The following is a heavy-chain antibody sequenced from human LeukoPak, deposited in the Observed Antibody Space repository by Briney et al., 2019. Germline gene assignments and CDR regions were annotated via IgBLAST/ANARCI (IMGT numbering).Heavy chain of an antibody. J-gene: IGHJ5*02. CDR3: ARRMGLGTTKGNWFDP. CDR1: GYSFTSYW. Sequence: GESLKISCKGSGYSFTSYWIGWVRQMPGKGLEWMGIIYPGDSDTRYSPSFQGQVTISADKSISTAYLQWSSLKASDTAMYYCARRMGLGTTKGNWFDPWGQGTLVTVSS. D-gene: IGHD1-7*01. V-gene: IGHV5-51*01. CDR2: IYPGDSDT.